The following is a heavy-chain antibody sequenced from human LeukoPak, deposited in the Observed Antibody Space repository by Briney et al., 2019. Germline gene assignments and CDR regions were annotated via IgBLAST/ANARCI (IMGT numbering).Heavy chain of an antibody. V-gene: IGHV4-39*07. Sequence: SETLSLTCTVSGGSISSSSYYWGWIRQPPGKGLEWIGSIYHSGSTYYNPSLKSRVTISVDRPKNQFSLKLSSVTAADTAVYYCARLLSQEDYFDYWGQGTLVTVSS. J-gene: IGHJ4*02. CDR3: ARLLSQEDYFDY. CDR2: IYHSGST. CDR1: GGSISSSSYY. D-gene: IGHD2/OR15-2a*01.